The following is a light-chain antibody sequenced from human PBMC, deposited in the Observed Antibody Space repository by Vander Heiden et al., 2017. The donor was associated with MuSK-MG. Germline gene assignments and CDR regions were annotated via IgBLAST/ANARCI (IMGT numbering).Light chain of an antibody. J-gene: IGKJ2*01. CDR2: GAS. Sequence: EIVLTQSPGTLSLSPGERATLSCRASQSVSSSYLAWYQQKPGQAPRLLIYGASSRATGIPDRFSGSGSGTDFTLTSSRLEPEDFAVYYWQQYCSSYTFGQGTKLEIK. CDR1: QSVSSSY. CDR3: QQYCSSYT. V-gene: IGKV3-20*01.